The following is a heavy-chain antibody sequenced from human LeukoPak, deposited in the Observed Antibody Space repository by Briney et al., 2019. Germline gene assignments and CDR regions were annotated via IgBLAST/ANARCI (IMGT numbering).Heavy chain of an antibody. CDR3: TRGDRGYAESLY. CDR2: ISSSSSYI. J-gene: IGHJ4*02. Sequence: GGSLRLSCAASGFTFSSYAMSWVRQAPGKGLEWVSSISSSSSYIYFADSVKGRFTISRDNAKSSVYLQMNSLRAEDTAVYYCTRGDRGYAESLYWGRGTLVTISS. CDR1: GFTFSSYA. V-gene: IGHV3-21*01. D-gene: IGHD5-12*01.